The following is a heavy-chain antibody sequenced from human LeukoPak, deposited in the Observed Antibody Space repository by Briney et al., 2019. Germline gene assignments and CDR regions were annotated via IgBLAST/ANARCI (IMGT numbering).Heavy chain of an antibody. D-gene: IGHD1-26*01. Sequence: PPGGSLRLSCAASGFTFSSYAMSWVRQAPGKGLEWVSAISGSGGSTYYADSVKGRFTISRDNAKNSLYVQMNNLRAEDTAVYYCARLRGLYSDTNRYQTALDCWGQGTLVTVSS. CDR1: GFTFSSYA. CDR3: ARLRGLYSDTNRYQTALDC. CDR2: ISGSGGST. J-gene: IGHJ4*02. V-gene: IGHV3-23*01.